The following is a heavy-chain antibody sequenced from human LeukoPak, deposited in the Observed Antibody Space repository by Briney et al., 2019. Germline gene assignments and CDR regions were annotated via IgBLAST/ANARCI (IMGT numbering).Heavy chain of an antibody. CDR3: ARAEVIDY. Sequence: GASVKVPCKASGYTFTGYYMHWVRQAPGQGLEWMGWINPNSGGTNYAQKFQGRVTMTRDTPISTAYMELTSLRSDDTAVYYCARAEVIDYWGQGTLVTVSS. CDR2: INPNSGGT. D-gene: IGHD3-22*01. V-gene: IGHV1-2*02. CDR1: GYTFTGYY. J-gene: IGHJ4*02.